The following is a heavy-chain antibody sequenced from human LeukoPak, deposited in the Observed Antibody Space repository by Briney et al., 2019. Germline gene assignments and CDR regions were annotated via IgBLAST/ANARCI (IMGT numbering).Heavy chain of an antibody. V-gene: IGHV1-69*13. J-gene: IGHJ6*03. CDR1: GGTFSSYA. CDR3: ARAVPHYDSSGYYPYYYYMDV. Sequence: SVKVSCKASGGTFSSYAISWVRQAPGQGLEWMGGIIPIFGTADYAQKFQGRVTITADESTSTAYMELSSLKSEDTAVYYCARAVPHYDSSGYYPYYYYMDVWGEGTTVTVSS. D-gene: IGHD3-22*01. CDR2: IIPIFGTA.